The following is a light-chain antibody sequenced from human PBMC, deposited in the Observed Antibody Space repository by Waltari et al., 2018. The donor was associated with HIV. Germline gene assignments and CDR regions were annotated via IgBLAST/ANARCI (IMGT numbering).Light chain of an antibody. V-gene: IGKV3-15*01. CDR3: QQYKNWPYT. Sequence: EIVMTQSPATLSVSPGERATLSCRASQSINNNLAWYQQKPGQAPRLLIDGASTRATGIPARFSGSGSATEFALTISSLQSGDFAVYFCQQYKNWPYTFGQGTKLEIK. CDR1: QSINNN. J-gene: IGKJ2*01. CDR2: GAS.